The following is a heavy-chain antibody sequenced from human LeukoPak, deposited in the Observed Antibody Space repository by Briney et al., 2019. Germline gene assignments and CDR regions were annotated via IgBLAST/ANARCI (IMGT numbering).Heavy chain of an antibody. D-gene: IGHD3-22*01. CDR2: VRDKANTYST. CDR1: GYSISTGYH. J-gene: IGHJ4*02. V-gene: IGHV3-72*01. Sequence: LSLTCTVSGYSISTGYHWGWIRPPPGKGLEWVARVRDKANTYSTEYAASVKGRFTISRDDSKSSLYLQMNSLKTEDTAVYYCALGGSYRPLDCWGQGTLVTVSS. CDR3: ALGGSYRPLDC.